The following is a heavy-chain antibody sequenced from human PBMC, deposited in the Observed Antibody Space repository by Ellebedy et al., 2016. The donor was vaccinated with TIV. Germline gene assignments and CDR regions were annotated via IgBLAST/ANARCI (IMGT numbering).Heavy chain of an antibody. CDR2: INHSGST. Sequence: SETLSLXXAVYGGSFSGYYWSWIRQPPGKGLEWIGEINHSGSTNYNPSLKSRVTISVDTSKNQFSLKLSSVTAADTAVYYCARLRFLEWPYYYYYMDVWGKGTTVTVSS. D-gene: IGHD3-3*01. V-gene: IGHV4-34*01. J-gene: IGHJ6*03. CDR1: GGSFSGYY. CDR3: ARLRFLEWPYYYYYMDV.